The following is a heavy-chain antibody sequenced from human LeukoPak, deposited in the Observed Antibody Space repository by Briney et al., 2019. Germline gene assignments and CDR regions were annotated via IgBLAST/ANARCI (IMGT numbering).Heavy chain of an antibody. J-gene: IGHJ4*02. CDR1: GGSIISSTYY. D-gene: IGHD4-17*01. Sequence: SETLSLTCSVSGGSIISSTYYWGWIRQPPGKGLEWIGSIYYSGSTYYNPSLKSRVTISVDTSKNQFSLKLNSVTAADTAVYYCARHDYGDYSSFDYWGQGTLVTVSS. CDR3: ARHDYGDYSSFDY. CDR2: IYYSGST. V-gene: IGHV4-39*01.